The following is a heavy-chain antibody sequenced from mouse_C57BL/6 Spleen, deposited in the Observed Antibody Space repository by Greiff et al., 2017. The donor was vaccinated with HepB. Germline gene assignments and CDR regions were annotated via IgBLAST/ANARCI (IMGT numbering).Heavy chain of an antibody. CDR1: GYAFSSYW. J-gene: IGHJ2*01. V-gene: IGHV1-80*01. D-gene: IGHD1-1*01. CDR3: ARSITTVVARSFDY. CDR2: IYPGDGDT. Sequence: VKLMESGAELVKPGASVKISCKASGYAFSSYWMNWVKQRPGKGLEWIGQIYPGDGDTNYNGKFKGKATLTADKSSSTAYMQLSSLTSEDSAVYFCARSITTVVARSFDYWGQGTTLTVSS.